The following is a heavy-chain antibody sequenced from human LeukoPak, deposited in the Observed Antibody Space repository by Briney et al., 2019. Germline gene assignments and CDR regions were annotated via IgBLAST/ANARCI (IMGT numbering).Heavy chain of an antibody. V-gene: IGHV1-3*01. CDR3: AREVTWNSWFDP. Sequence: ASVKVSCKASGYTFTSYAMHWVRQAPGQSLEWMGWINAGNGNTKYSQKFQGRVTITRDTSASTAYMELSSLRSEDTAVYYCAREVTWNSWFDPWGQGTLVTVSS. D-gene: IGHD1-1*01. CDR2: INAGNGNT. CDR1: GYTFTSYA. J-gene: IGHJ5*02.